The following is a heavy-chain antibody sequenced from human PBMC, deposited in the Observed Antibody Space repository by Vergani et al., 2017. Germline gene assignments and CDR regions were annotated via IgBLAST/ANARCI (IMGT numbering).Heavy chain of an antibody. D-gene: IGHD3-10*02. V-gene: IGHV3-30*18. Sequence: QAKLVESGGGVVQPWGSLRLSCAASGFTFSNFGMHWVRQAPGKGLEWVALISHDGSESFYGTSVTGRLTISRDDSKNTLFLQLSSLKAEDTSVYYCAKAAGMGITVSATIDSWGQGTLVLVSS. CDR3: AKAAGMGITVSATIDS. CDR1: GFTFSNFG. J-gene: IGHJ4*02. CDR2: ISHDGSES.